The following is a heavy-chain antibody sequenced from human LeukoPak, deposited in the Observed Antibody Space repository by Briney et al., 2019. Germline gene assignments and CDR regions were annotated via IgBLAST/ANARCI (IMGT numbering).Heavy chain of an antibody. J-gene: IGHJ6*02. V-gene: IGHV4-30-4*01. D-gene: IGHD3-22*01. CDR2: IYYSGST. CDR3: ARVTYYYDSSGYYYDRYYYYYGMDV. Sequence: SETLSLTCTVSGGSISSGDYYWSWIRQPPGKGLEWIGYIYYSGSTYYNPSLKSRVTISVDTSKNQFSLKLSSVTAADTAVYYCARVTYYYDSSGYYYDRYYYYYGMDVWGQGTTVTVSS. CDR1: GGSISSGDYY.